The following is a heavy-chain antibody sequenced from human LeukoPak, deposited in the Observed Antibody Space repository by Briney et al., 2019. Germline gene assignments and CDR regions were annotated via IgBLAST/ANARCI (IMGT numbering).Heavy chain of an antibody. CDR1: GYTFTSYY. CDR3: ARDYYGSGSYYDNWFDP. D-gene: IGHD3-10*01. CDR2: INPSGGST. V-gene: IGHV1-46*01. Sequence: ASVKVSCKASGYTFTSYYMHWVRQAPGQGREWMGIINPSGGSTSYAQKFQGRVTMTRDTSTSTVYMELSSLRSEDTAVYYCARDYYGSGSYYDNWFDPWGQGTLVTVSS. J-gene: IGHJ5*02.